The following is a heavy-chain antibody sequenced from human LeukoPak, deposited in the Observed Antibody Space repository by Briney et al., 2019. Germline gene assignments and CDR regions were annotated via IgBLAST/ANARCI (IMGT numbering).Heavy chain of an antibody. J-gene: IGHJ4*02. CDR2: IYYSGST. Sequence: SSETLSLTCTVSGGSISSSSYYWGWIRQPPGKGLEWIGSIYYSGSTYYNPSLKSRVTISVDTSKNQFSLKLSSVTAADTAVYYCARGAVDTAMAHFDYWGQGTLVTVSS. CDR1: GGSISSSSYY. V-gene: IGHV4-39*01. CDR3: ARGAVDTAMAHFDY. D-gene: IGHD5-18*01.